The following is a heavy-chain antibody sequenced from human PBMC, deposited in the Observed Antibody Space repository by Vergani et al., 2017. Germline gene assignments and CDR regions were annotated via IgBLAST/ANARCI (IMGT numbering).Heavy chain of an antibody. CDR3: ATKTAVVTRAQSDY. J-gene: IGHJ4*02. Sequence: GQLAESGGALVQPGASLRLSCEASGFNFSNYGMHWVRQAPEKGVEWVSFLRFDGTKAYYSDSVKGRFTVSRDNSKSTLFLEMNSLTSEDTAMYYCATKTAVVTRAQSDYWGQGTRVPVSS. CDR1: GFNFSNYG. D-gene: IGHD3-16*02. CDR2: LRFDGTKA. V-gene: IGHV3-30*02.